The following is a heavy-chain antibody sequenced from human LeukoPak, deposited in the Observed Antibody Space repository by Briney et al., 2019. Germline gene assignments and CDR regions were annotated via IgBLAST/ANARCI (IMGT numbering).Heavy chain of an antibody. V-gene: IGHV3-11*01. CDR1: GFTFSDYY. D-gene: IGHD1-26*01. Sequence: PGGSLRLSCAASGFTFSDYYMSWIRQAPGKGLEWVSYISSSGSTIYYADSVKGRFTISRDNAKNSLYLQMNSLRAEDTAIYYCVRDRGTYRPIDYWGQGTLVTVSP. CDR3: VRDRGTYRPIDY. J-gene: IGHJ4*02. CDR2: ISSSGSTI.